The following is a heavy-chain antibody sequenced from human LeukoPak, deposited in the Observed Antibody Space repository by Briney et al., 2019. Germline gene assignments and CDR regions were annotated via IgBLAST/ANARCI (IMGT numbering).Heavy chain of an antibody. V-gene: IGHV4-4*07. Sequence: SETLSLTCTVSGGSISSYYWSWIRQPAGKGLEWIGRIYTSGSTNYNPSPKSRVTMSVDTSKNQFSLKLSSVTAADTAVYYCARVRGIVATTYWYFDLWGRGTLVTVSS. CDR1: GGSISSYY. D-gene: IGHD5-12*01. CDR3: ARVRGIVATTYWYFDL. J-gene: IGHJ2*01. CDR2: IYTSGST.